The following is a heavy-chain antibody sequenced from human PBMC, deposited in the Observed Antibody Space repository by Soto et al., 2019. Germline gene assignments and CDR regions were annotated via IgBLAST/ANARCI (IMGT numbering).Heavy chain of an antibody. J-gene: IGHJ4*02. CDR3: ACQLDVYDY. D-gene: IGHD3-16*01. CDR2: IIPIFGTA. CDR1: GGTFSSYA. V-gene: IGHV1-69*13. Sequence: GASVNVSCKASGGTFSSYAISWVRQAPGQGLEWMGGIIPIFGTADYAQKFQGRVTITADESTSTAYMELSSLRSEDTAVYYCACQLDVYDYWGQGTLVTVSS.